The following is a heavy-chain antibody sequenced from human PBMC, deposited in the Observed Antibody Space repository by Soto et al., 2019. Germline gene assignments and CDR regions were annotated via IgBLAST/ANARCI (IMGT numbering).Heavy chain of an antibody. CDR2: ISSSSSYI. Sequence: GGSLRLSCAASGFTFSSYSMNWVRQAPGKGLEWVSSISSSSSYIYYADSVKGRFTISRDNAKNSLYLQMNSLRAEDTAVYYCARDLTAYDSTTEQNWFDPWGQGTLVTVSS. V-gene: IGHV3-21*01. J-gene: IGHJ5*02. CDR3: ARDLTAYDSTTEQNWFDP. CDR1: GFTFSSYS. D-gene: IGHD3-9*01.